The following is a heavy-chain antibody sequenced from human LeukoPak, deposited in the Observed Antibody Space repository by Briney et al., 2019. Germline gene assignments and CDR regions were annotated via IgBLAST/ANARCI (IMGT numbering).Heavy chain of an antibody. CDR3: ARDWRDSSGKFPNDAFDI. Sequence: GGSLRLSCAASGFTFSDNFMSWIRQAPGKGLEWVSYISSSGSIYYADSVKGRFTISRDNAKNSLYLQMNSLRAEDTAVYYCARDWRDSSGKFPNDAFDIWGQGTMVTVSS. D-gene: IGHD3-22*01. V-gene: IGHV3-11*04. CDR2: ISSSGSI. CDR1: GFTFSDNF. J-gene: IGHJ3*02.